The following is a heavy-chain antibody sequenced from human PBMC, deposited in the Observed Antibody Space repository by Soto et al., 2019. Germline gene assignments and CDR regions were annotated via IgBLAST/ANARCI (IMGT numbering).Heavy chain of an antibody. Sequence: ASVKVSCKASGYTFTSYAMHWVRQAPGQRLEWMGWINAGNGNTKYSKKNQGRVTITRDTSASTAYMELSSLRSEDTAVNYCARDPVEMATTPFDYWGQGTLVTVSS. V-gene: IGHV1-3*01. D-gene: IGHD1-1*01. CDR2: INAGNGNT. CDR1: GYTFTSYA. J-gene: IGHJ4*02. CDR3: ARDPVEMATTPFDY.